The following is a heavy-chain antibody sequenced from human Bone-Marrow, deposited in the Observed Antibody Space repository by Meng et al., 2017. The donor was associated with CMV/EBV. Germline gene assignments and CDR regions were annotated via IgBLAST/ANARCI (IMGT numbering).Heavy chain of an antibody. CDR3: AREKGRVVVVPAAPWTYYYGMDV. CDR2: IKQDGSEK. D-gene: IGHD2-2*01. Sequence: GESLKISCAASGFTFSSYWMSWVRQAPGKGLEWVANIKQDGSEKYYVDSVKGRFTISRDNAKNSLYLQMNSLRAEDTAVYYCAREKGRVVVVPAAPWTYYYGMDVWAQGTTATFSS. V-gene: IGHV3-7*01. J-gene: IGHJ6*02. CDR1: GFTFSSYW.